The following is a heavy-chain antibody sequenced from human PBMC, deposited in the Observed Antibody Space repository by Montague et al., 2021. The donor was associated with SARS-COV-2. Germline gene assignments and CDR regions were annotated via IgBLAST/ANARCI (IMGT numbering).Heavy chain of an antibody. J-gene: IGHJ4*02. D-gene: IGHD3-3*01. V-gene: IGHV4-38-2*02. CDR3: ARSGVGIFDFSYFDS. CDR2: RYQNGAT. Sequence: SETLSLTCSVSGFSISSGYYWGWIRQTPGKGLEWIGSRYQNGATXXSPSLKRPVTILLDTSKNQFSLSLTSVTAADTAVHYCARSGVGIFDFSYFDSWGQGSLVIVSS. CDR1: GFSISSGYY.